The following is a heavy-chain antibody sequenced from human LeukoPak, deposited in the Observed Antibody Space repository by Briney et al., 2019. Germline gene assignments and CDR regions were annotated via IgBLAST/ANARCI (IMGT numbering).Heavy chain of an antibody. Sequence: ASVKVSCKASGYTFTGYYMHWVRQAPGQGLEWMGWINPNSGGTNYAQKFQGWVTMTRDTSNSTAYMELSRLRSDDTAVYYCARGTWFGEFRGGLYNWFDPWGQGTLVTVSS. CDR2: INPNSGGT. J-gene: IGHJ5*02. V-gene: IGHV1-2*04. CDR1: GYTFTGYY. CDR3: ARGTWFGEFRGGLYNWFDP. D-gene: IGHD3-10*01.